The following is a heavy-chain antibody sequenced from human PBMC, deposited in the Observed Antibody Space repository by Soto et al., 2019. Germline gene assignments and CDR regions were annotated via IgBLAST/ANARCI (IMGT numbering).Heavy chain of an antibody. CDR2: ISYYGSNK. CDR3: ARAFCRTTTIHX. CDR1: GVTFSSYA. V-gene: IGHV3-30-3*01. D-gene: IGHD3-22*01. Sequence: LRLACAASGVTFSSYAMHGFRQATGKGLEWVAVISYYGSNKYYADSVKGRFTISRDNSKNTLYLQMNSLRAEDTAVYYCARAFCRTTTIHXRGQAPLVSVSX. J-gene: IGHJ4*02.